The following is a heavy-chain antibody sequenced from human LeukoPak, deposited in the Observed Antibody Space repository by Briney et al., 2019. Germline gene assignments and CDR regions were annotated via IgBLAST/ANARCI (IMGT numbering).Heavy chain of an antibody. CDR1: GYTFTTYD. Sequence: ASVKVSCKASGYTFTTYDINWVRQATGQGLEWMGWMNPNSGNTGYAQKFQGRVTMTRNTSISTAYMELSSLRSEDTAVYYRANTRAGYGDYVLDYWGQGTLVTVSS. D-gene: IGHD4-17*01. CDR2: MNPNSGNT. V-gene: IGHV1-8*01. CDR3: ANTRAGYGDYVLDY. J-gene: IGHJ4*02.